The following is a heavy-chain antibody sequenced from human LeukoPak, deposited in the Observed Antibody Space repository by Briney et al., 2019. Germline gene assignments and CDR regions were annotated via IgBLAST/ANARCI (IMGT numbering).Heavy chain of an antibody. J-gene: IGHJ4*02. CDR3: AKAISVGATTDAAD. CDR2: ISGSGGST. V-gene: IGHV3-23*01. D-gene: IGHD1-26*01. Sequence: GGSLRLSCAASGFTFSSYAMSWVRQAPEKGLEWVSAISGSGGSTYYADSVKGRFTISRDNSKNTLYLQMNSLRAEDTAVYYCAKAISVGATTDAADWGQGTLVTVSS. CDR1: GFTFSSYA.